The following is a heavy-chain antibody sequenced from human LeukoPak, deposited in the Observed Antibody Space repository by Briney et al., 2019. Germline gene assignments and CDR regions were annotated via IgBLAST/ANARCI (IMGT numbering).Heavy chain of an antibody. CDR3: ARREAVLTGYFDY. Sequence: SETLSLTCAVSGGSISSSNWWSWVRQPPGKGLEWIGEIYHGGTTNYNPSLKSRVTISVDTSKKQFSLKVNSVTAADTAVYYCARREAVLTGYFDYWGQGTLVTVSS. CDR2: IYHGGTT. CDR1: GGSISSSNW. D-gene: IGHD1-14*01. J-gene: IGHJ4*02. V-gene: IGHV4-4*02.